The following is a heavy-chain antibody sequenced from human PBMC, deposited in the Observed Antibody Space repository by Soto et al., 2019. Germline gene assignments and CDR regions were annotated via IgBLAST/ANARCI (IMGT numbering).Heavy chain of an antibody. V-gene: IGHV4-4*02. D-gene: IGHD2-21*02. CDR1: GASVTSGDW. CDR2: IHHSGTP. CDR3: ARTVYCDDDCFSFDS. J-gene: IGHJ4*02. Sequence: QVQLQESGPGLVRPSGTLSLTCAVSGASVTSGDWWSWVRQPPGERPEGIGEIHHSGTPNYKPSPNIRVTXTXXXSXXPVSLNLSSLTAADTAGSYCARTVYCDDDCFSFDSWGPGTLVTVSS.